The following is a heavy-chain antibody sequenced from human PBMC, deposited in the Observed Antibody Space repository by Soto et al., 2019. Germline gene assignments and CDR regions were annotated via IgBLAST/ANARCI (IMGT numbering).Heavy chain of an antibody. CDR2: IYYTGTT. CDR3: ARQVTYHILAPPCLLDS. CDR1: GGSISSTDYF. J-gene: IGHJ4*02. D-gene: IGHD3-9*01. Sequence: QLQLQESGPGRVKPSETLSLTCTVSGGSISSTDYFWGWIRQSPGKGLEWIGSIYYTGTTYYSPSLKSRVTISVDTSRNQFSLNLRSVTAADTAVYYCARQVTYHILAPPCLLDSWGQGSLVIVSS. V-gene: IGHV4-39*01.